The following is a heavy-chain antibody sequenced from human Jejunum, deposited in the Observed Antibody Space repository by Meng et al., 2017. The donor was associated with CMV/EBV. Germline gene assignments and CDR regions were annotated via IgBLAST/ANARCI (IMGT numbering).Heavy chain of an antibody. V-gene: IGHV1-18*01. Sequence: VLLVTSEVKLKNPVAPGKVSCEASGFIFTSYAISWVRQAPGQGLQYMGWISAYNGNTNYAQELQGRVTMTTDTSTSTAYMELRSLRFDDTAVYYCARFYCSSTSCPHVLFDYWGQGTLVTVSS. CDR1: GFIFTSYA. CDR3: ARFYCSSTSCPHVLFDY. CDR2: ISAYNGNT. D-gene: IGHD2-2*01. J-gene: IGHJ4*02.